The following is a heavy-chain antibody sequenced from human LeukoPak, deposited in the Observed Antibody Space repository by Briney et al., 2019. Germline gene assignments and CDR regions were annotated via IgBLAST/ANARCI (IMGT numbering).Heavy chain of an antibody. V-gene: IGHV4-59*08. J-gene: IGHJ4*02. CDR3: ARHPFSAPFDD. D-gene: IGHD6-19*01. CDR1: GGSMNNYY. Sequence: SETLSLTCIVSGGSMNNYYWSWFRQPPGKGLEWIAYVYQTGDTRYNPSLKSRVSISLDMSKNQFSLKVSSVTATDTAVYYCARHPFSAPFDDWGQGILVTVSS. CDR2: VYQTGDT.